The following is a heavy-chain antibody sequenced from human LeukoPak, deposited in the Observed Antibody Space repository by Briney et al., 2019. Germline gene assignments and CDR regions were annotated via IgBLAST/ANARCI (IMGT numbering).Heavy chain of an antibody. CDR3: ARRRHYYDSSGYRGDFDY. CDR1: GDSISSGNW. Sequence: SETLSLTCAVSGDSISSGNWWSWVRQPPGKGLEWIGEIYHTGDTNYNPSLKSRVTISVDTSKNQFSLKLSSVTAADAAVYYCARRRHYYDSSGYRGDFDYWGQGTLVTVSS. V-gene: IGHV4-4*02. J-gene: IGHJ4*02. D-gene: IGHD3-22*01. CDR2: IYHTGDT.